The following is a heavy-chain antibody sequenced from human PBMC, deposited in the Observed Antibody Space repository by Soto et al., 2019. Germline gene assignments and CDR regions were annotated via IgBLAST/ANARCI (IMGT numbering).Heavy chain of an antibody. CDR1: GGSFSGYD. CDR3: ARDKITGLFDY. CDR2: INHSGST. D-gene: IGHD2-8*02. Sequence: QVQLQQWGAGLLKPSETLSLTCAVYGGSFSGYDWTWIRQPPGTGLEWIGEINHSGSTNYNPSLKSPVTISVDTSKEQFSLKLTSVTAADLAVYYGARDKITGLFDYWGQGTLVTVSS. V-gene: IGHV4-34*01. J-gene: IGHJ4*02.